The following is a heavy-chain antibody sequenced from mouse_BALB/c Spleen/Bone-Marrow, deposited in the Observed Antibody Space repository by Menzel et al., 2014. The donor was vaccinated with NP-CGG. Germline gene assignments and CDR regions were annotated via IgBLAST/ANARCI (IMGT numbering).Heavy chain of an antibody. CDR2: ISSGGGST. CDR3: ARPPIYGSTCYYAMDY. D-gene: IGHD1-1*01. J-gene: IGHJ4*01. Sequence: VKLMESGGGLVNPGGSLRLSCAASGFAFSSYDMSWGRQTPEKRLEWVAYISSGGGSTYYPDTVKGRFTISRDNAKKTLYLQMSSLKSEDIAMYYCARPPIYGSTCYYAMDYWRQGTSVT. V-gene: IGHV5-12-1*01. CDR1: GFAFSSYD.